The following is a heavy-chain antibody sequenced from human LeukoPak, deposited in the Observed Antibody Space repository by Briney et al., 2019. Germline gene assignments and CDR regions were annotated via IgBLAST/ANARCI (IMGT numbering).Heavy chain of an antibody. CDR3: ARSYGSGNYFDY. V-gene: IGHV4-34*01. CDR1: GGSFSGYF. Sequence: PSETLSLTCAVYGGSFSGYFWSWIRQPPGRGLEWIGEINHSGSTNYNPSLKSRVTISVDTSKSQFSLNLNSVTAAETAVYYCARSYGSGNYFDYWGQGTLVTVSS. CDR2: INHSGST. D-gene: IGHD3-10*01. J-gene: IGHJ4*02.